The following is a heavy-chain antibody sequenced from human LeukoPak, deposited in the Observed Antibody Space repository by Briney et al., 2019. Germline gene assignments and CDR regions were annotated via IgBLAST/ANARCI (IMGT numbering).Heavy chain of an antibody. CDR3: AKRYYDFPLDY. CDR1: GFTFSIYA. D-gene: IGHD3-3*01. V-gene: IGHV3-23*01. CDR2: ISANGGET. Sequence: PGGSLRLSCAASGFTFSIYAMNWVRQAPGKGLEWVSSISANGGETHYADSVKGRFTISRDNSKNTLYLQINNPRVEDMAVYYCAKRYYDFPLDYWGQGTLVTVSS. J-gene: IGHJ4*02.